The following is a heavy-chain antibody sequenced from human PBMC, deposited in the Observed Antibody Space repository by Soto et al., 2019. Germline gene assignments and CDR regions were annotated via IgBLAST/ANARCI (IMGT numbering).Heavy chain of an antibody. V-gene: IGHV3-15*01. Sequence: EMPLVESGGGLVKPGGSLRLSCAASGFTLADAWMSWVRQAPGRGLEWVGRIKREADGGTTDYAAPVKGRTTISRDDSKNTLYLQMNSLKTEDTAVYYCTTGLSNGYYNFDYWGQGTPVTVSS. CDR2: IKREADGGTT. D-gene: IGHD3-22*01. J-gene: IGHJ4*02. CDR3: TTGLSNGYYNFDY. CDR1: GFTLADAW.